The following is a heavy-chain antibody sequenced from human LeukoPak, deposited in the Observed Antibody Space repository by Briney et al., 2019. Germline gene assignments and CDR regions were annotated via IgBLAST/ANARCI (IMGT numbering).Heavy chain of an antibody. V-gene: IGHV3-30*04. CDR3: AKAPSMVRGAMAY. CDR2: ISYDGSNK. D-gene: IGHD3-10*01. Sequence: PGRSLRLSCAASGFTFSSYAMHWVRQAPGKGLEWVAVISYDGSNKYYADSVKGRFTISRDNSKNTLYLQMNSLRAEDTALYYCAKAPSMVRGAMAYWGQGTTVTVSS. CDR1: GFTFSSYA. J-gene: IGHJ6*02.